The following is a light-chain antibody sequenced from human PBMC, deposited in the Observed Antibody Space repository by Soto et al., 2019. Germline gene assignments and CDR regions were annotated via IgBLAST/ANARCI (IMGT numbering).Light chain of an antibody. J-gene: IGKJ1*01. Sequence: MTQSPSTLSAYVGDRVTIPCRASQSISSWLAWYQQKPGKAPKLLIYDASSLESGVPSRFSGSGSGTEFTLTISSLQPDDFATYYCQQYNSYPWTFGQGTKVDIK. CDR3: QQYNSYPWT. CDR2: DAS. CDR1: QSISSW. V-gene: IGKV1-5*01.